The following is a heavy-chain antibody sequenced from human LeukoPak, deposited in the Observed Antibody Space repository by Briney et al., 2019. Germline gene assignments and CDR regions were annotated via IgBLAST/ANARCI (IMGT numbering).Heavy chain of an antibody. CDR2: MNPNSGNT. J-gene: IGHJ5*02. CDR3: ARVGWSSTSCWTWFDP. CDR1: GYTFTIYD. D-gene: IGHD2-2*01. Sequence: ASVKVSCKASGYTFTIYDINWVRQATGHGLEWMGWMNPNSGNTDYAQRFQGRVTMTRNTSISTAYLELNSLTSDDTAVYYCARVGWSSTSCWTWFDPWGQGTLVTVSS. V-gene: IGHV1-8*02.